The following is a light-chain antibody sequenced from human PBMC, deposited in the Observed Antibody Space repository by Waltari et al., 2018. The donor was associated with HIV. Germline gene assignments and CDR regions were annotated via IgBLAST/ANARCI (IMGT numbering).Light chain of an antibody. CDR2: DDH. CDR3: GTWDSSLDDVL. J-gene: IGLJ2*01. V-gene: IGLV1-51*01. Sequence: QSVLMQPPSVSAAPGQKVTISCSVSVSNLGHTYVSWYQQVPGTAPKLIIYDDHKRPSGIPDRFSGSKSGTAATLGITGLQTGDEADYYCGTWDSSLDDVLFGGGSKLTVL. CDR1: VSNLGHTY.